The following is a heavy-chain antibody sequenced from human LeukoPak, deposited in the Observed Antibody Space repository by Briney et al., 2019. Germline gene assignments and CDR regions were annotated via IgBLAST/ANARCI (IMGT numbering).Heavy chain of an antibody. CDR1: GGSISSYY. CDR2: TYYSGST. Sequence: SETLSLTCTVSGGSISSYYWSWIRQPPGKGLEWIGYTYYSGSTNYNPSLKSRVTISVDTSKNQFSLKLSSVTAADTAVYYCAREVSYYYGSGSYFDYWDQGTLVTVSS. D-gene: IGHD3-10*01. CDR3: AREVSYYYGSGSYFDY. J-gene: IGHJ4*02. V-gene: IGHV4-59*01.